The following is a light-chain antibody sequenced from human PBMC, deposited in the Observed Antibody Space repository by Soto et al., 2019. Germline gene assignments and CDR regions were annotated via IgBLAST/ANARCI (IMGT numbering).Light chain of an antibody. J-gene: IGKJ1*01. CDR3: QQYSSFYPT. Sequence: DIQMTQSPSTLSASVGDRVTITCRASQSISDWLAWYQLRPGKAPKLLIYDVSNLESGVPSRFSGSGSETEFTLTITGLQPEDFATYYCQQYSSFYPTFGQGTKVDSK. CDR1: QSISDW. V-gene: IGKV1-5*01. CDR2: DVS.